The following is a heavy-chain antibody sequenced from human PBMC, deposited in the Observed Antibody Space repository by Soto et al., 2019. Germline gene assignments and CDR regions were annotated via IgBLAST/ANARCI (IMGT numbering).Heavy chain of an antibody. CDR2: INYSGST. D-gene: IGHD2-21*02. CDR3: ARRSPVGLQGSYCYGMDV. V-gene: IGHV4-34*01. CDR1: GGSFSGYY. Sequence: PSETLSLTCAVYGGSFSGYYWNWIRQPPGKGLEWIGEINYSGSTDYNPSLKSRVTISLDTSKNQFSLKLSSVTAADTAVYYCARRSPVGLQGSYCYGMDVWGQGTTVTVSS. J-gene: IGHJ6*02.